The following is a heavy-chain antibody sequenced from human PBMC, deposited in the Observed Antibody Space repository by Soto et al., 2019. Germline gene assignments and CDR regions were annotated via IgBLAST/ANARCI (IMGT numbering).Heavy chain of an antibody. D-gene: IGHD3-22*01. J-gene: IGHJ4*02. CDR2: INHSGRT. Sequence: SEALSLTCAVYGGSFSDYYWTWIRQPPGRGLEWIGEINHSGRTNENPSLKSRVTISVDTSKNQFSLKLRSVTAADTAVYYCAIGITMILAVQGDAPDNYYFDSWGQGSLVTVSS. CDR1: GGSFSDYY. V-gene: IGHV4-34*01. CDR3: AIGITMILAVQGDAPDNYYFDS.